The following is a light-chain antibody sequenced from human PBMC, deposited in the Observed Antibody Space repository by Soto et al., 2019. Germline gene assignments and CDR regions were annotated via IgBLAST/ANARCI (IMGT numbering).Light chain of an antibody. CDR1: QNVATN. CDR3: QQYGTSPLT. CDR2: GAS. J-gene: IGKJ4*01. V-gene: IGKV3-15*01. Sequence: EAVLTQSPATLSVSPGEGATLSCRASQNVATNLAWYQQRPGQAPRLLIYGASKRAIGLPARFSGSGSGTEFTLTITSLQSEDFAVYYCQQYGTSPLTFGGGTKVEIK.